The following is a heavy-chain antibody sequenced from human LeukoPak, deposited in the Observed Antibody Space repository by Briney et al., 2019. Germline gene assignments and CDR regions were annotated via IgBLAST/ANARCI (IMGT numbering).Heavy chain of an antibody. CDR3: ARWGSSAWFYDF. CDR2: IYYSGLT. J-gene: IGHJ4*02. CDR1: GGSLSSYY. V-gene: IGHV4-59*08. D-gene: IGHD6-19*01. Sequence: PSETLSLTCTVSGGSLSSYYWSWIRQPPGKALEWIAYIYYSGLTNYNPSLKSRVTISVDTSKNQFSLKLSSVTAADTAVYYCARWGSSAWFYDFWGQGTLVTVSS.